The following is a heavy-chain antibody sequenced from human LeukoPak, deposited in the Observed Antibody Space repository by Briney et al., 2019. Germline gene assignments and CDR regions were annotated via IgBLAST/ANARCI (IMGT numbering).Heavy chain of an antibody. CDR1: GGSITSGNR. V-gene: IGHV4-4*02. CDR2: IYHSGST. J-gene: IGHJ5*02. D-gene: IGHD6-13*01. CDR3: ARGVPAAGAKWFDP. Sequence: SGTLSLTCAVSGGSITSGNRWTWVRQPPGKGLEWIGEIYHSGSTNYNPSLKSRLTISVDKSKNQFSLALSSVTAADTAVYYCARGVPAAGAKWFDPWGPGSLVTVSS.